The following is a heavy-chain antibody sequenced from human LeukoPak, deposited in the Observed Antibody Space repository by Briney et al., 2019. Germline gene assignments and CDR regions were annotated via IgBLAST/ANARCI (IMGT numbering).Heavy chain of an antibody. J-gene: IGHJ4*02. D-gene: IGHD6-19*01. CDR2: IVTSGST. Sequence: GGSLGLSCAASEFTFSNYAMTWVRQAPGKGLEWVSSIVTSGSTYYADSVKGRFTISRDNSKNTLYLQMNSLRAGDTAVYFCAKGAVGSSSGLEYWGQGTLVTVSS. V-gene: IGHV3-23*01. CDR3: AKGAVGSSSGLEY. CDR1: EFTFSNYA.